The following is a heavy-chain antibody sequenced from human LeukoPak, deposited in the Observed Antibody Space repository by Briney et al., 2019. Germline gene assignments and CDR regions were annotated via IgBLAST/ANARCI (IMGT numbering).Heavy chain of an antibody. J-gene: IGHJ6*03. V-gene: IGHV3-66*02. CDR1: ASTVSSKY. CDR3: ARGVSDSGGYPYYYYYYYMDG. CDR2: IYSGGRT. D-gene: IGHD3-22*01. Sequence: GRSLSPSCALAASTVSSKYISWVRHAAGKGMEWDSIIYSGGRTHYVDSVKARFTISRDNSKNPLYLQMNSLRVEDTAVYYWARGVSDSGGYPYYYYYYYMDGWGKGTTVTVSS.